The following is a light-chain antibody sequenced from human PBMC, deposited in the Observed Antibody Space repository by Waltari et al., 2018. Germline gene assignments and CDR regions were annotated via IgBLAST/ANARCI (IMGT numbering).Light chain of an antibody. CDR2: EGN. J-gene: IGLJ2*01. Sequence: QSGLTQPASVSGSPGQSITISCTGSSGDVGSYKLVSWYQRHPGKAPKLIISEGNDRPSGVSSRFSGSQSGNTASLTISGLQAEDEADYYCCSYAGGSVIFGGGTKLTVL. CDR3: CSYAGGSVI. CDR1: SGDVGSYKL. V-gene: IGLV2-23*01.